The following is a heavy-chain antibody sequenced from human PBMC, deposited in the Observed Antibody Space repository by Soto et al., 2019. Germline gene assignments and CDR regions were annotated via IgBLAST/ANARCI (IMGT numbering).Heavy chain of an antibody. V-gene: IGHV4-59*08. CDR3: ARHVFGSEYFYGMDV. CDR2: IYYTGST. D-gene: IGHD3-10*01. CDR1: GDSISSYY. Sequence: QVQLQESGPGLVRPSETLSLTCIVSGDSISSYYWSWIRQPPGKGLEWIGYIYYTGSTTYNPSLSGRATISLDTSKTQFSLGLSSVTAADTAVYYCARHVFGSEYFYGMDVWGQGTTVTVSS. J-gene: IGHJ6*02.